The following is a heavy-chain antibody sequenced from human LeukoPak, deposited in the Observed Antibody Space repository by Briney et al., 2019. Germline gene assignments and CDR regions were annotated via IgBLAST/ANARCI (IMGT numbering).Heavy chain of an antibody. D-gene: IGHD2-2*01. Sequence: SGGSLRLPCAASGFIVSSNFMTWVRQAPGKGLEWVAVIYGSDTTNYADSVKGRFTITRDNSKNTLYLQMNSLRVEDTALYYCARGRSSTSSYDSWGQGSLVTVSS. V-gene: IGHV3-53*01. CDR2: IYGSDTT. J-gene: IGHJ5*01. CDR1: GFIVSSNF. CDR3: ARGRSSTSSYDS.